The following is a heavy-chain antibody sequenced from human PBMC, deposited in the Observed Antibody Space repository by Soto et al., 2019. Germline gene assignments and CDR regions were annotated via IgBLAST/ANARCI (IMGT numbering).Heavy chain of an antibody. Sequence: PSETLSLTCAVSGGSISSCGYSWSWIRQPPGKGLEWIGYIYHSGSTYYNPSLKSRVTISVDRSKNQFSLKLSSVTAADTAVYYCARAAPRLRWFDPWGQGTLVTVSS. V-gene: IGHV4-30-2*01. CDR2: IYHSGST. J-gene: IGHJ5*02. CDR1: GGSISSCGYS. D-gene: IGHD2-15*01. CDR3: ARAAPRLRWFDP.